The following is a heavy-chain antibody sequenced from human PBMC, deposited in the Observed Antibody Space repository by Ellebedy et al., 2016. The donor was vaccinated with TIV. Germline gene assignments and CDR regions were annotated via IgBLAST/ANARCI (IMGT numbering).Heavy chain of an antibody. D-gene: IGHD3-10*01. CDR1: GFTFRNYS. CDR2: ISGSSSYI. J-gene: IGHJ5*02. CDR3: ARDRWEHYGSGIYWFDP. Sequence: PGGSLRLSCAASGFTFRNYSMNRVRQTPGKGLEWVSSISGSSSYIYYADSVKGRFTISRDNAKNSLYLQMNSLRAEDTAVYYCARDRWEHYGSGIYWFDPWGQGTLVTVSS. V-gene: IGHV3-21*01.